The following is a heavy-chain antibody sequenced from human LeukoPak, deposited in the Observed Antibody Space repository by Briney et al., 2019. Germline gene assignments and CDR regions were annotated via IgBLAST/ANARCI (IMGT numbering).Heavy chain of an antibody. J-gene: IGHJ1*01. Sequence: PSETLSLTCSVSGGSISSNTYYWVWIRQPPGKGLEWIGSIFYSGRTHYNPSLKSRVTISVDTSKNQFSLKPNSVTAADTAVFYCARGSGSYLAEYFQHWGQGTLVTVSS. CDR2: IFYSGRT. V-gene: IGHV4-39*07. CDR1: GGSISSNTYY. D-gene: IGHD1-26*01. CDR3: ARGSGSYLAEYFQH.